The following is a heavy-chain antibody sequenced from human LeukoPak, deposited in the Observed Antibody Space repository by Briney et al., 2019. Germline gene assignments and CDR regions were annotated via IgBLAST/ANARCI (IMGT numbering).Heavy chain of an antibody. Sequence: PSETLSLTCTVSGGSISSSSYYWGWIRQPPGKGLEWIGSIYYSGSTNYNPSLRSRVTMSVDTSKNQVSLKLTSVTAADTAVYYCARFCSGGSCPDYWGQGTLVTVSS. CDR1: GGSISSSSYY. CDR3: ARFCSGGSCPDY. D-gene: IGHD2-15*01. J-gene: IGHJ4*02. CDR2: IYYSGST. V-gene: IGHV4-39*07.